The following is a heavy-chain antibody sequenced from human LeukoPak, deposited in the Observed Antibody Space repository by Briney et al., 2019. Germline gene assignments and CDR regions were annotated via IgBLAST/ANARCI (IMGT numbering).Heavy chain of an antibody. CDR2: FSGIGVST. D-gene: IGHD6-19*01. CDR3: AKEASGSGWSXFDY. J-gene: IGHJ4*02. V-gene: IGHV3-23*01. CDR1: GFTFSXXA. Sequence: RLSCXASGFTFSXXAXSWVRQAXGXGLXWVSXFSGIGVSTYYVDSVKGRFTFSRDNSNNTLYLQMNNLRAEDTAIYYCAKEASGSGWSXFDYWGQGTLVTVSS.